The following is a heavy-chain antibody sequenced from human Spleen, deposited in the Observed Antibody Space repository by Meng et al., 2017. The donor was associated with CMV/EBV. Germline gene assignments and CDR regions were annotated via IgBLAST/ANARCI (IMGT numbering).Heavy chain of an antibody. V-gene: IGHV4-39*07. J-gene: IGHJ5*02. CDR2: IYYRGST. CDR1: GGSISSSSHY. D-gene: IGHD2-2*01. CDR3: ARDEGVVEVPVANGGFDP. Sequence: SETLSLTCSVSGGSISSSSHYWGWISQPPGKGLEWIGSIYYRGSTYYNPSLKSRVTISVETSKNQFSLELSSVTAADTAVYYCARDEGVVEVPVANGGFDPWGQGTLVTVSS.